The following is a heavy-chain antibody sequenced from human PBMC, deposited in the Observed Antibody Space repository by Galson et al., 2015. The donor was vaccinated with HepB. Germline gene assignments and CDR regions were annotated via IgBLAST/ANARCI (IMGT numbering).Heavy chain of an antibody. D-gene: IGHD5-18*01. Sequence: LSLTCTVSGGSITDYYWSWSRQPPGKGLEWTGYISYSGSTNYNPSLKSRVLISVDTSKNQFSLKLSSVTAADTAIYYCARVGRRIQPYFDYWGQGTLVTVSS. J-gene: IGHJ4*02. CDR3: ARVGRRIQPYFDY. CDR2: ISYSGST. CDR1: GGSITDYY. V-gene: IGHV4-59*01.